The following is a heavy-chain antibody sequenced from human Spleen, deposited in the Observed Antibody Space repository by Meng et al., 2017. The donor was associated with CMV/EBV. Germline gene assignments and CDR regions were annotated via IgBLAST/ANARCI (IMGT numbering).Heavy chain of an antibody. J-gene: IGHJ4*01. CDR3: ARDPRRYSGYNVGYFLDY. D-gene: IGHD5-12*01. Sequence: GGSLRLSCAASGFQFTRYWMTWVRQAPGKGLEWVANIKEDGSEQEYVDSVKGRFTISRDNAKKSLHLQMNNLRAEDTAVYYCARDPRRYSGYNVGYFLDYWGQGTLVTVSS. CDR2: IKEDGSEQ. V-gene: IGHV3-7*01. CDR1: GFQFTRYW.